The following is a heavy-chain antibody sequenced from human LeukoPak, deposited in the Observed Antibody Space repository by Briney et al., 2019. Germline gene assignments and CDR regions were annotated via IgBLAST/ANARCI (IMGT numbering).Heavy chain of an antibody. CDR2: ISSSSSAI. J-gene: IGHJ4*02. D-gene: IGHD1-26*01. CDR1: GFTFSSYS. Sequence: GGSLRLSCAASGFTFSSYSMNWVRQAPGKGLEWVSYISSSSSAIYYADSVKGRFTISRDNAKNSLYLQMNSLRAEDTAVYYCARDRLWEVGATPYFAYWGQGTLVTVSS. CDR3: ARDRLWEVGATPYFAY. V-gene: IGHV3-48*04.